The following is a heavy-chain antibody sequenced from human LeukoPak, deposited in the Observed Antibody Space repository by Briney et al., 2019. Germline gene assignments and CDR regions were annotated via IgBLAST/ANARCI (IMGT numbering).Heavy chain of an antibody. V-gene: IGHV3-30*02. J-gene: IGHJ4*02. D-gene: IGHD5-24*01. Sequence: GGSLRLSCAASGFTFSSYGMHWVRQAPCKGLEWVAFIRYDGSNKYYADSVKGRFTISRDNSKNTLYLQMNSLRAEDTAVYYCARYAEMATIDYWGQGTLVTVSS. CDR1: GFTFSSYG. CDR2: IRYDGSNK. CDR3: ARYAEMATIDY.